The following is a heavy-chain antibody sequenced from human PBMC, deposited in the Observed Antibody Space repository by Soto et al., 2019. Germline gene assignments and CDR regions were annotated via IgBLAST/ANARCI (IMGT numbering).Heavy chain of an antibody. D-gene: IGHD1-1*01. CDR2: TSYDGNNE. CDR1: GFTFSNYA. V-gene: IGHV3-30*18. CDR3: AKHKGVFNWATSYFVY. Sequence: PGGSLRLSCAASGFTFSNYAMHWVRQAPGKGLEWVALTSYDGNNEYYTDSVKGRFTISRDNSNNTRFLQMNSQRPEDTAVYYFAKHKGVFNWATSYFVYWGQEALVNVSS. J-gene: IGHJ4*01.